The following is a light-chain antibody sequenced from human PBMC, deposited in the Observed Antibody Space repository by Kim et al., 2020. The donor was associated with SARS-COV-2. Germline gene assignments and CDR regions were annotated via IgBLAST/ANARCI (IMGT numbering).Light chain of an antibody. CDR1: HSISNN. CDR3: QQYYNWPRT. Sequence: SGSPGERATLSCRASHSISNNLAWYQHKPGQTPRLLIYGASTRATGIPARFSGGGSGTEFTLTINSLQSEDFAVYYCQQYYNWPRTFGQGTKLEIK. J-gene: IGKJ1*01. V-gene: IGKV3-15*01. CDR2: GAS.